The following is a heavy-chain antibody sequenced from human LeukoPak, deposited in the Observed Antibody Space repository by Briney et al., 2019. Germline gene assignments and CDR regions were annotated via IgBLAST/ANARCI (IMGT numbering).Heavy chain of an antibody. CDR2: ISPTGSTT. Sequence: GGSQRFSCTASGFSFSGHWMHWARQLPGKGLVWVSRISPTGSTTSYADSVKGRFTVSRDNAKNTLYLQVNNLRAEDTAVYYCARGPNSNWSGLDFWGQGTLLTVSS. V-gene: IGHV3-74*01. CDR1: GFSFSGHW. D-gene: IGHD6-6*01. CDR3: ARGPNSNWSGLDF. J-gene: IGHJ4*02.